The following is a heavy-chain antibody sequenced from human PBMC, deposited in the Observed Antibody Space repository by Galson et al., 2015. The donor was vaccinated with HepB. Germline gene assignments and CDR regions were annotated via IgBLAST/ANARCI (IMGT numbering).Heavy chain of an antibody. CDR2: ISRSSGYI. Sequence: LRLSCAASGFTFSNYGMNWVRQAPGKGLEWVSSISRSSGYIYYADSVKGRFTISRDNAKNSLFLKMNSLRAEDTAVYYCARGDSGGDRPLVPVAGLQFQYYGMDVWGHGTTVTVSS. D-gene: IGHD6-19*01. CDR3: ARGDSGGDRPLVPVAGLQFQYYGMDV. J-gene: IGHJ6*02. V-gene: IGHV3-21*01. CDR1: GFTFSNYG.